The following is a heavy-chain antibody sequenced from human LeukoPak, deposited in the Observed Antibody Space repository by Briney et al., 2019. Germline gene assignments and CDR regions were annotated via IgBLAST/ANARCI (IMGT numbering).Heavy chain of an antibody. CDR1: GFTFSSYA. Sequence: GGSLRLSCAASGFTFSSYAMHWVRQAPGKGLEWVAVISYDGSNKYYADSVKGRFTISRDNSKNTLYLQMNSLRAEDTAVYYCARDKIGTMIVVVMYYFDYWGQGTLVTVSS. J-gene: IGHJ4*02. CDR2: ISYDGSNK. V-gene: IGHV3-30-3*01. CDR3: ARDKIGTMIVVVMYYFDY. D-gene: IGHD3-22*01.